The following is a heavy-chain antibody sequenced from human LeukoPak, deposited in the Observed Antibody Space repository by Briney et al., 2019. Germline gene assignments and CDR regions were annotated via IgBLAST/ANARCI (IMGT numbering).Heavy chain of an antibody. D-gene: IGHD6-13*01. J-gene: IGHJ4*02. CDR3: ARESVAAAGSSDY. V-gene: IGHV3-48*03. CDR2: ISSSGSTI. Sequence: TGGSLRLSCAASGFTFSSYEMNWVRQAPGKGLEWVLYISSSGSTIYYADSVKGRFTISRDNAKNSLYLQMNSLRAEDTAVYYCARESVAAAGSSDYWGQGTLVTVSS. CDR1: GFTFSSYE.